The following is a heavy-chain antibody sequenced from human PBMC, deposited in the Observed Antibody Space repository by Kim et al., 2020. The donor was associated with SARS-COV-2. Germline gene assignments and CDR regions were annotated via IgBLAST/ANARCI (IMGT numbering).Heavy chain of an antibody. CDR1: GYTFTNYG. CDR3: ARDLRVYYYDTSGYSLFDY. D-gene: IGHD3-22*01. CDR2: LSAYNGNA. V-gene: IGHV1-18*04. Sequence: ASVKVSCKTSGYTFTNYGISWVRQAPGQGLEWMGWLSAYNGNANYVQKLQGRVTMTTDTSTSTAYMELRSLRSDDTAVYYCARDLRVYYYDTSGYSLFDYWGQGTLVTVSS. J-gene: IGHJ4*02.